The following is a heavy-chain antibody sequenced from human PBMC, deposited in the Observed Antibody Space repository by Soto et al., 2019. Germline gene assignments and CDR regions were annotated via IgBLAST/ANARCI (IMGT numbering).Heavy chain of an antibody. Sequence: SQTLSLTCAISGDSVSSNSATWNWIRQSPSRGLEWLGRTYYRSKWYNDYAVSVTSRITINPDTSKNQFSLQLRSVTPDDTAVYYCARDASPTTDAFDVSAQGTMVPVSS. J-gene: IGHJ3*01. CDR1: GDSVSSNSAT. D-gene: IGHD3-16*01. V-gene: IGHV6-1*01. CDR2: TYYRSKWYN. CDR3: ARDASPTTDAFDV.